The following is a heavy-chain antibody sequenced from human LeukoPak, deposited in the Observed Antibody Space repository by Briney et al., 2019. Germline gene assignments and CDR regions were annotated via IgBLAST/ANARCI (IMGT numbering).Heavy chain of an antibody. CDR2: MDSSGGTI. Sequence: GGSLRLSCAASGFTFSSYEMNWVRQAPGKGLEWVSYMDSSGGTIKYADSVKGRFTISRDNAKNSLYLQMNNLTAEDTAVYYCARVLGSSGWYLFDQWGQGTLVTVSS. D-gene: IGHD6-19*01. CDR3: ARVLGSSGWYLFDQ. V-gene: IGHV3-48*03. J-gene: IGHJ4*02. CDR1: GFTFSSYE.